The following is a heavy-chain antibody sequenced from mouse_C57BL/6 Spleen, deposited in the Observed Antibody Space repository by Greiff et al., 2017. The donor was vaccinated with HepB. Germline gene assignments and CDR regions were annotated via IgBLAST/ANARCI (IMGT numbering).Heavy chain of an antibody. CDR3: ARSGDGYYWFAY. V-gene: IGHV1-76*01. D-gene: IGHD2-3*01. CDR1: GYTFTDYY. Sequence: QVQLQQSGAELVRPGASVKLSCKASGYTFTDYYINWVKQRPGQGLEWIARIYPGSGNTYYNEKFKGKATLTAEKSSSTAYMQLSSLTSEVSAVYFCARSGDGYYWFAYWGQGTLVTVSA. J-gene: IGHJ3*01. CDR2: IYPGSGNT.